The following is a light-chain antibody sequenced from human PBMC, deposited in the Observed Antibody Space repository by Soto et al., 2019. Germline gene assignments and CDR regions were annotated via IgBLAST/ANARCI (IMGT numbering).Light chain of an antibody. CDR2: DAS. CDR3: QQYNSYHLT. V-gene: IGKV1-5*01. Sequence: DVQRTQSPSTLSASVGDRVTITCRVSQSIGAWLAWYQKKPGKAPKILIYDASSLESGVPSRFSGSRSGTEFTLTISRLQPDDFATYYCQQYNSYHLTFGGGTKVDIK. CDR1: QSIGAW. J-gene: IGKJ4*01.